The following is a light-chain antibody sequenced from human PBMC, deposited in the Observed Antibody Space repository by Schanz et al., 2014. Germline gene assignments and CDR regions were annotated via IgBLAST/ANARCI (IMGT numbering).Light chain of an antibody. V-gene: IGLV1-40*01. CDR3: SSYASSNNFDVL. Sequence: QSVLTQPPSVSGAPGQRVTISCTGSTSNIGAGYDVHWYQQFPGTAPKLLIYANNNRPSGVPDRFSASKSDTSASLAITGLQAEDEADYYCSSYASSNNFDVLFGGGTKLTVL. CDR2: ANN. CDR1: TSNIGAGYD. J-gene: IGLJ2*01.